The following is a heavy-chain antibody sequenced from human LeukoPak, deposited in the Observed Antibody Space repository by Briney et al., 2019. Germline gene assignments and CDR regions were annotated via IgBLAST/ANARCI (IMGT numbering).Heavy chain of an antibody. J-gene: IGHJ3*02. D-gene: IGHD1-26*01. CDR1: GFIFSGYW. Sequence: GGSLRLSCAASGFIFSGYWMSWVRQAAGKGLEWVANIKPDGSENYSVDSVKGRFTISRDNAKNSLYLQMNSLRAEDTAVYYCARGDFESGSYNDAFDIWGQGTMVTVS. V-gene: IGHV3-7*01. CDR2: IKPDGSEN. CDR3: ARGDFESGSYNDAFDI.